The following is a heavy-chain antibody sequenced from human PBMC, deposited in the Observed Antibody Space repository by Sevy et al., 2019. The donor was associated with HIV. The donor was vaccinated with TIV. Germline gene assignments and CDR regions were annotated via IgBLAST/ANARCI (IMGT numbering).Heavy chain of an antibody. Sequence: GGCLRLSCAASGFTFSSYAMHWVRQAPGKGLEWVAVISYDGSNKYYADSVKGRFTISRDNSKNTLYLQMNSLRAEDTAVYYCARDRRITMITYYFDYWGQGTLVTVSS. CDR3: ARDRRITMITYYFDY. J-gene: IGHJ4*02. V-gene: IGHV3-30-3*01. CDR1: GFTFSSYA. CDR2: ISYDGSNK. D-gene: IGHD3-22*01.